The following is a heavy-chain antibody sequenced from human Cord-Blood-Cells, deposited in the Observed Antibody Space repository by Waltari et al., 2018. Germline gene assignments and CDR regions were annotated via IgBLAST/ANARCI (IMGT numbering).Heavy chain of an antibody. J-gene: IGHJ3*02. CDR2: IYWNYDK. D-gene: IGHD2-2*01. CDR1: GFSLSTSGVG. CDR3: AHRELIGYCSSTSCYDAFDI. Sequence: QITLKESGPTLVKPTQTLTLTCTFPGFSLSTSGVGVGWIRQPPGQALEWLALIYWNYDKPYSPALKSRLTITKNTSKSQVVLTMTNMDPVDTATNYCAHRELIGYCSSTSCYDAFDIWGQGTMVTVSS. V-gene: IGHV2-5*01.